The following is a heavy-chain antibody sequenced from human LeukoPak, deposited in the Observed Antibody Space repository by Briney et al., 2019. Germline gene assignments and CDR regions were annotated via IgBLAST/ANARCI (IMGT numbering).Heavy chain of an antibody. Sequence: GGSLRLSCAASVFTFSDYYMSWIRQAPGKGLEWVSYISSSGSTIYYADSVKGRFTISRDNAKNSLYLQMNSLRAEDTAVYYCASPYCSSTSCDKHAFDIWGQGTMVTVSS. CDR2: ISSSGSTI. D-gene: IGHD2-2*02. J-gene: IGHJ3*02. CDR1: VFTFSDYY. CDR3: ASPYCSSTSCDKHAFDI. V-gene: IGHV3-11*04.